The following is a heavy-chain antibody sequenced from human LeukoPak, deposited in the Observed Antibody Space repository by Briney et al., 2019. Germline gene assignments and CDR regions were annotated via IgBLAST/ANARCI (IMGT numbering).Heavy chain of an antibody. V-gene: IGHV3-30*04. J-gene: IGHJ4*02. D-gene: IGHD1-26*01. CDR2: ISYDGSNK. CDR3: VKFREVSGDY. CDR1: GFTFSSYA. Sequence: GGSLRLSCAASGFTFSSYAMHWVRQAPGKGLEWVAVISYDGSNKYYADSVKGRFTISRDNSKNTLYLQMTSLRAEDTALYYCVKFREVSGDYWGQGTLVTVSA.